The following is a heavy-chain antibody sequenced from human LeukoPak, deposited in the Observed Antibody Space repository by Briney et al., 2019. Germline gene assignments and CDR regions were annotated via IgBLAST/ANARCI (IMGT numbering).Heavy chain of an antibody. D-gene: IGHD2-2*01. J-gene: IGHJ4*02. CDR3: ARRLIVPFDY. CDR2: ISSSGSLI. V-gene: IGHV3-48*03. CDR1: GFTFSSYE. Sequence: GGSLRLSCAASGFTFSSYEMNWVRQAPGKGLEWISYISSSGSLIYYADSVKGRFTISRDNGKNSLHLQMNSLRAEDTAVYYCARRLIVPFDYWGQGTLVTVSS.